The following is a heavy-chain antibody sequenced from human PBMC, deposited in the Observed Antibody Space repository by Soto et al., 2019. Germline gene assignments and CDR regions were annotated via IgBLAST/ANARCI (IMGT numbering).Heavy chain of an antibody. Sequence: QVQLQESGPGLVKPSQTLSLPCSLSGGSIHSDEFYWTWIRHSPRKGLEWIGYIYSSGRTHYNPSLKSRINISLDTSNNLLSLRLSSVTAADTAVYYCARMGLHLGELSRNWFDPWGRGTLVTVSS. D-gene: IGHD3-16*02. CDR3: ARMGLHLGELSRNWFDP. J-gene: IGHJ5*02. CDR1: GGSIHSDEFY. V-gene: IGHV4-31*03. CDR2: IYSSGRT.